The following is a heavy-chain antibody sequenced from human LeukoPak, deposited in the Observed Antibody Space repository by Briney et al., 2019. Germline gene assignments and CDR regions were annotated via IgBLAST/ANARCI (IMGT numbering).Heavy chain of an antibody. Sequence: PGRSLRLSCAASGFTFSSYAMHWVRQAPGKGLEWVAVISYDGSNKYYADSVKGRFTISRDNSKNTLYLQMNSLRAEDTAVYYCAGGDIVVVPAAIRSDYWGQGTLVTVSS. CDR2: ISYDGSNK. CDR1: GFTFSSYA. J-gene: IGHJ4*02. D-gene: IGHD2-2*02. V-gene: IGHV3-30-3*01. CDR3: AGGDIVVVPAAIRSDY.